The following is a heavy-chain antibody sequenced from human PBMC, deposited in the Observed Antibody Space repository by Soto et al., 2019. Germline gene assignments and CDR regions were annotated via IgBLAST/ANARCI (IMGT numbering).Heavy chain of an antibody. D-gene: IGHD2-15*01. CDR2: ISGSGGST. CDR1: GFTFSSYA. V-gene: IGHV3-23*01. J-gene: IGHJ5*02. Sequence: GGSLRLSCAASGFTFSSYAMSWVRQAPGKGLEWVSAISGSGGSTYYADSVKGRFTISRDNSKNTLYLQMNSLRAEDTAVYYCAKDSGGYCSGGSCYSPFDPWGQGTLVTVSS. CDR3: AKDSGGYCSGGSCYSPFDP.